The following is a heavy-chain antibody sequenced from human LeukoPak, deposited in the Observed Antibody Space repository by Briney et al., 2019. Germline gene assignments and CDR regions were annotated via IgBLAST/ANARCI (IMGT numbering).Heavy chain of an antibody. J-gene: IGHJ4*02. CDR2: IKRDGSEK. D-gene: IGHD5-18*01. CDR3: ARTHVDTAIAGDY. V-gene: IGHV3-7*01. CDR1: GFTFRNSW. Sequence: GGSLRLSCAASGFTFRNSWMSWVRQAPGKGLQWVANIKRDGSEKYYVDSVKGRFTIARDNAKNSLYLQMDRLRAEDTAVYYRARTHVDTAIAGDYWGQGILVTVSS.